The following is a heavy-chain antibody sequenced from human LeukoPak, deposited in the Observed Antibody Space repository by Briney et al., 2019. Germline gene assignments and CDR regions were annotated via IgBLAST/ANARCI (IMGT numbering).Heavy chain of an antibody. CDR3: AKDHRGAVAVVRYFDL. J-gene: IGHJ2*01. V-gene: IGHV3-30*18. D-gene: IGHD6-19*01. CDR1: GFTFSTYG. CDR2: ISYDGSNK. Sequence: PGGSLRLSRAASGFTFSTYGMHWVRQAPGKGLEWVAVISYDGSNKYYADSVKGRFTISRDNSKNTLYLQMNSLRAEDTAVYYCAKDHRGAVAVVRYFDLWGRGTLVTVSS.